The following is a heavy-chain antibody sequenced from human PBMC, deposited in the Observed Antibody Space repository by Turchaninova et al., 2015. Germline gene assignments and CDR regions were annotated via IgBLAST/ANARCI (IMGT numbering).Heavy chain of an antibody. Sequence: EVQLVESGGGLVKPGGSLRLSCAASGFTFSSDAMIWVRQAPGRRLEWVSSISSSGSYIYYADSVKGRFTISGDNGKNSLFLHMNSLRAEDTAVYYCAREGFGYWGQGALVTVSS. V-gene: IGHV3-21*01. J-gene: IGHJ4*02. CDR1: GFTFSSDA. CDR2: ISSSGSYI. CDR3: AREGFGY. D-gene: IGHD3-10*01.